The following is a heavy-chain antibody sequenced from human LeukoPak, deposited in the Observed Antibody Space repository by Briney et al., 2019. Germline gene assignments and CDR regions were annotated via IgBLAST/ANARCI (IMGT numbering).Heavy chain of an antibody. D-gene: IGHD4-23*01. V-gene: IGHV4-39*01. CDR1: GGSISSSSNW. J-gene: IGHJ4*02. CDR2: IYYSGQT. CDR3: ARQVGDGRWYFDY. Sequence: PSETLSLTCTVSGGSISSSSNWWGWISHPPGKGLEWIGSIYYSGQTYYNPSLKSRVTISVDTHKYQLSLKLTSVNAADTAVYHCARQVGDGRWYFDYWGQGTLVTVSS.